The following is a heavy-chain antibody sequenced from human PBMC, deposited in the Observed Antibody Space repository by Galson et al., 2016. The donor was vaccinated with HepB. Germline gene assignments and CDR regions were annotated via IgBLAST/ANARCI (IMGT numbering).Heavy chain of an antibody. J-gene: IGHJ4*02. CDR3: ARYFDH. V-gene: IGHV4-31*03. CDR1: GDSISNDGNY. CDR2: IYHSGST. Sequence: TLSLTCTVSGDSISNDGNYWSWTRQHPGKGLEFIGYIYHSGSTYYNPSLRSRVTISVDTSGNQFSLKLSSVTAADTAVYYCARYFDHWGQGILVTVSS.